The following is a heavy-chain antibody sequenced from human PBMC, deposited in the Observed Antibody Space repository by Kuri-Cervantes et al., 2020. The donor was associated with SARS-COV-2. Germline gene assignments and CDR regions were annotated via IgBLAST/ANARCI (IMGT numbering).Heavy chain of an antibody. V-gene: IGHV1-2*02. CDR1: GYTFTGYY. Sequence: VSVKVSCKASGYTFTGYYMHWVRQAPGQGLEWMGWINPNSGGTNYAQKFQGRVTMTRDTSISTAYMELSRLRSGDTAVYYCARALNDFWSGYYSSWYFDLWGRGTLVTVSS. D-gene: IGHD3-3*01. J-gene: IGHJ2*01. CDR2: INPNSGGT. CDR3: ARALNDFWSGYYSSWYFDL.